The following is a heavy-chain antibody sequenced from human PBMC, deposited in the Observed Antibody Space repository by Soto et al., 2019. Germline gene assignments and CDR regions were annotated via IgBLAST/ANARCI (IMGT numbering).Heavy chain of an antibody. CDR1: GVSVSTGGYY. D-gene: IGHD5-12*01. Sequence: QVQLQESGPGLVKPSQTLSLTCTVSGVSVSTGGYYWSWIRQHPRKGLEWIGYIYSSGSTYYTPSLQSRGAISIDTSKNQFSLRLTSVTAADTAVYYCAGSGLMATIPDSWGQGTLVTVSP. V-gene: IGHV4-31*03. J-gene: IGHJ4*02. CDR3: AGSGLMATIPDS. CDR2: IYSSGST.